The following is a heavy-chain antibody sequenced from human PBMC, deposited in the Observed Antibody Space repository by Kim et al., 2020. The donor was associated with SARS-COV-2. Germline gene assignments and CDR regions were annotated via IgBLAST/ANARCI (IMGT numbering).Heavy chain of an antibody. J-gene: IGHJ6*02. CDR3: ARAGSGSYYYGMDV. CDR2: ISYDGSNK. CDR1: GFTFSSYA. V-gene: IGHV3-30-3*01. D-gene: IGHD1-26*01. Sequence: GGSLRLSCAASGFTFSSYAMHWVRQAPGKGLEWVAVISYDGSNKYYADSVKGRFTISRDNSKNTLYLQMNSLRAEDTAVYYCARAGSGSYYYGMDVWGQVTTVTVSS.